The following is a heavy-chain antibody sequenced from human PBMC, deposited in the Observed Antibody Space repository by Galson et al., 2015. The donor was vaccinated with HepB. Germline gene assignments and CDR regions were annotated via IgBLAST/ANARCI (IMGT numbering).Heavy chain of an antibody. D-gene: IGHD3-22*01. J-gene: IGHJ6*03. CDR1: GFTVSSNY. Sequence: SLRLSCAASGFTVSSNYMSWVRQAPGKGLEWVSVIYSGGSTYYADSVKGRFTISRDNSKNTLYLQMNSLRAEDTAVYYCARDRPYDSSGYLIRGYYYYYMDVWGKGTTVTVSS. CDR3: ARDRPYDSSGYLIRGYYYYYMDV. V-gene: IGHV3-66*01. CDR2: IYSGGST.